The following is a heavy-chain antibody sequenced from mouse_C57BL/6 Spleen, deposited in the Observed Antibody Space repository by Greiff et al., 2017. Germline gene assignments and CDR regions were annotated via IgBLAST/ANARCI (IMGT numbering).Heavy chain of an antibody. V-gene: IGHV1-55*01. CDR3: ARDGYYQYWYFDV. Sequence: QVQLQQPGAELVKPGASVKMSCKASGYTFTSYWITWVKQRPGQGLEWIGDFLPGRGSTNYNEKFKSKATLTVDTSSSTAYMQLSSLTSADSAVYYCARDGYYQYWYFDVWCAETTVTVSS. J-gene: IGHJ1*01. D-gene: IGHD2-3*01. CDR2: FLPGRGST. CDR1: GYTFTSYW.